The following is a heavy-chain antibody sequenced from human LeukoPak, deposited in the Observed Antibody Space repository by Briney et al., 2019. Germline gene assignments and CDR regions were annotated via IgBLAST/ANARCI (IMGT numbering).Heavy chain of an antibody. Sequence: GGSLRLSCAASGFTFSNYWMTWFRQTPGKGLEWVGNIKQDGSEKYYVDSVKGRFTISRDNAKNSLYLQMNSLRAEDTAVYYCARVRPTYYFDYWGQGTLVTVSS. J-gene: IGHJ4*02. CDR2: IKQDGSEK. CDR1: GFTFSNYW. V-gene: IGHV3-7*01. D-gene: IGHD6-6*01. CDR3: ARVRPTYYFDY.